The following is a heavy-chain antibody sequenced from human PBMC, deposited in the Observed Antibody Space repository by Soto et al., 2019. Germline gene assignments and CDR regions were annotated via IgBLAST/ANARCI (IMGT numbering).Heavy chain of an antibody. CDR3: AKEDYYDSSGYADFDY. Sequence: QVQLVESGGGVVQPGRSLRLSCAASGFTFSSYGMHWVRQAPGKGLEWVAVISYDGSNKYYADSVKGRFTISRDNSKNTLYLQMNSLRAEDTAVYYCAKEDYYDSSGYADFDYWGQGTLVTVSS. CDR1: GFTFSSYG. V-gene: IGHV3-30*18. D-gene: IGHD3-22*01. CDR2: ISYDGSNK. J-gene: IGHJ4*02.